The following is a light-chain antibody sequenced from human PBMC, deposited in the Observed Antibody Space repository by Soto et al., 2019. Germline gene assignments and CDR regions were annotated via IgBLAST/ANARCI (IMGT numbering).Light chain of an antibody. CDR2: DAS. V-gene: IGKV1-39*01. Sequence: DIQMTQSPSSLSASVGDRVTITCRASQSISTYLNWYQQKPGKAPKFLIYDASSVQSGVPSRFSGSGSGTDFTLTITSLQPEDFATYYCQQTYSTPPYTFGQGTKLEIK. CDR3: QQTYSTPPYT. CDR1: QSISTY. J-gene: IGKJ2*01.